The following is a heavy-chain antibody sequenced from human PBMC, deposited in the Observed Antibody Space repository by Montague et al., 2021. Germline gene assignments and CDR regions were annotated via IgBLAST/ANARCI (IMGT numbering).Heavy chain of an antibody. Sequence: SXTLSLTCTVSGGSISSFYWSWIRQPPDKGLELIAYIYYSGSAGGTTNYNPSLKSRVTISVDSSKNQLSLQLTSVTTADTAVYYCARGRGNSYVSFDSWGQGTLISVSS. CDR3: ARGRGNSYVSFDS. V-gene: IGHV4-59*13. J-gene: IGHJ4*02. CDR2: IYYSGSAGGTT. D-gene: IGHD5-18*01. CDR1: GGSISSFY.